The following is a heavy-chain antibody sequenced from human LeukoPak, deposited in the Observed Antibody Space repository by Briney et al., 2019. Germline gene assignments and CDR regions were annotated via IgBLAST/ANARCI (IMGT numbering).Heavy chain of an antibody. V-gene: IGHV4-38-2*02. J-gene: IGHJ5*02. Sequence: SETLSLTCTVSGYSISTGYYWGWIRQPPGEGLEWIASIYHSGNSYYNPSLKSRVTISIDTSRSHFSLKLSSVTAADTALYYCARILSDSSRDWFDPWGQGALVTVSS. D-gene: IGHD6-13*01. CDR3: ARILSDSSRDWFDP. CDR1: GYSISTGYY. CDR2: IYHSGNS.